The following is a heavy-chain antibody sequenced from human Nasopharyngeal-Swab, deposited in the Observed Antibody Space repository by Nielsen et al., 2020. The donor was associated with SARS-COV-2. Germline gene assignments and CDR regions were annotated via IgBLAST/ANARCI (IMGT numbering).Heavy chain of an antibody. Sequence: ASVKVSCKASRYTFTNFYMHWVRQAPGQGLEWMGIINPSGGTTSYAQKFQGRLTVSKDMSTRTVYMELTSLTSADTAVYYCARDVSTVDYWGQGALVTVSS. J-gene: IGHJ4*02. D-gene: IGHD2-2*01. CDR2: INPSGGTT. V-gene: IGHV1-46*01. CDR3: ARDVSTVDY. CDR1: RYTFTNFY.